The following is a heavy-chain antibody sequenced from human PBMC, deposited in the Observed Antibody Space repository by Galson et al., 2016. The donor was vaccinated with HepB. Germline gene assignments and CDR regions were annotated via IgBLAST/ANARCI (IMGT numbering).Heavy chain of an antibody. J-gene: IGHJ5*02. CDR2: IWYDGSKK. CDR3: VRGLGEGLDP. V-gene: IGHV3-33*03. Sequence: SLRLSCAASGFSFSSYGMDWVRQAPGKGLEWVAVIWYDGSKKHYADSVKGRFTISRDNSKNTLYLQMNSLRAEDTAVYYCVRGLGEGLDPWGQGTLVTVSS. CDR1: GFSFSSYG. D-gene: IGHD3-10*01.